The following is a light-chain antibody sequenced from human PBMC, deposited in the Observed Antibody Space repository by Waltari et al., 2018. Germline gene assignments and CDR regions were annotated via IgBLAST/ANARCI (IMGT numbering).Light chain of an antibody. CDR2: STS. J-gene: IGKJ2*01. CDR1: QTISRY. V-gene: IGKV1-39*01. CDR3: QQSYSAPYT. Sequence: DVKMTQSPSSLSASVADRVIITCRASQTISRYLNWYQQKPGTAPKLLIYSTSSLQSGVPSRFSGSGSGTDFTLTISPLQVEDFATYYCQQSYSAPYTFGRGTNLEI.